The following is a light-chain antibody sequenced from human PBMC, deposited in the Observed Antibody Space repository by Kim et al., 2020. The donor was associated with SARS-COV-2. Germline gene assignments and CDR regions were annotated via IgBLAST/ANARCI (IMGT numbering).Light chain of an antibody. CDR1: SCNIGAGYD. Sequence: KSTITCTGGSCNIGAGYDVLSYQQLPGTAPNLLMYSNSSRPSGVPDRFSGSKSGTSASLAITGLQAEDEADYFYHTFDSSLSGCVFGGGTQLTVL. J-gene: IGLJ3*02. V-gene: IGLV1-40*01. CDR3: HTFDSSLSGCV. CDR2: SNS.